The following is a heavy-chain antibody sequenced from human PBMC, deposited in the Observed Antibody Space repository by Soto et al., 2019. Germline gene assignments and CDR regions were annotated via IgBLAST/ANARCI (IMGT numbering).Heavy chain of an antibody. CDR2: MDPNSGNT. CDR1: GYTFNNYD. J-gene: IGHJ5*01. V-gene: IGHV1-8*02. CDR3: TRAYGAETFDF. Sequence: GVSVKVSCKASGYTFNNYDIHWVRQAPGHGLEWMGWMDPNSGNTGYAQNFRGRVTMTQNTAIGTAYMELSSLRSDDTATYYCTRAYGAETFDFWGQGTRVTVSS. D-gene: IGHD3-10*01.